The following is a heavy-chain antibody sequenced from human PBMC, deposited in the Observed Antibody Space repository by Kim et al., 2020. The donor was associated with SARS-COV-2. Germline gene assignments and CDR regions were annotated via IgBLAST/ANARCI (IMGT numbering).Heavy chain of an antibody. CDR3: AKGTAADIVATTELDY. Sequence: GGSLRLSCAASGFTFSSYAMSWVRQAPGKGLEWVSAISGSGGSTYYADSVKGRFTISRDNSKNTLYLQMNSLRAEDTAVYYCAKGTAADIVATTELDYWGQGTLVTVSS. CDR2: ISGSGGST. J-gene: IGHJ4*02. D-gene: IGHD5-12*01. V-gene: IGHV3-23*01. CDR1: GFTFSSYA.